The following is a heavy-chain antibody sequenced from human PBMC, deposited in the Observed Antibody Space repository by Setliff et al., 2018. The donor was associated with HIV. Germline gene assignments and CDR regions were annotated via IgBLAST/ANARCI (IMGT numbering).Heavy chain of an antibody. D-gene: IGHD3-10*01. Sequence: PSETLSLTCTVSGGSISSGSYYWSWIRQPAGKGLEWIGRIHTSGSTNYNPSLKSRVTISVDTSKNQFSLKLSSVTAADTAVYYCARDGMVRGSKAFGYWGQGTLVTVSS. V-gene: IGHV4-61*02. J-gene: IGHJ4*02. CDR3: ARDGMVRGSKAFGY. CDR1: GGSISSGSYY. CDR2: IHTSGST.